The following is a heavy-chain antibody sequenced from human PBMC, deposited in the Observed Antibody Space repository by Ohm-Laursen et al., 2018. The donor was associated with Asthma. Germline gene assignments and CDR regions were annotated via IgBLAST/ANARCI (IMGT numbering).Heavy chain of an antibody. CDR1: GGTFSSYA. V-gene: IGHV1-69*13. CDR3: ASTKHYYYYGMDV. CDR2: IIPIFGTA. J-gene: IGHJ6*02. Sequence: ASVKVSCKASGGTFSSYAISWVRQAPGQGLEWMGGIIPIFGTANYAQKFQGRVTITADESTSTAYMELSSLRSEDTAVYYCASTKHYYYYGMDVWGQGTSVTVSS.